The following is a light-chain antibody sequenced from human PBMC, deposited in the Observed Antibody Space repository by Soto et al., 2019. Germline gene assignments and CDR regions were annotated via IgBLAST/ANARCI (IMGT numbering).Light chain of an antibody. CDR1: SNDVGSYNY. V-gene: IGLV2-14*01. Sequence: QSALTQPASVSGSPGQSITISCTGSSNDVGSYNYVSWYQQYPGKSPKLMIYEVTNRPSGVSNRFSGSKSGNTASLTISGLQAEDEAIYYCSSYKSSNTRDGVFGGGTRSPS. CDR3: SSYKSSNTRDGV. J-gene: IGLJ2*01. CDR2: EVT.